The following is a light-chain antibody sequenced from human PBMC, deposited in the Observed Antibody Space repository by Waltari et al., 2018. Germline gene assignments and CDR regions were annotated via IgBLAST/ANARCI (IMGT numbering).Light chain of an antibody. Sequence: DVVMTQSPLALPVTIGQPASISCRSSQSLVHSDGKTYLNWFQQMPGQSPRRLIYKVFNRDSGVPDRFGGSGSGTDFTLTISRVEADDVAVYYCMQATHWPLTFGQGTKVEIK. CDR3: MQATHWPLT. V-gene: IGKV2-30*02. CDR2: KVF. J-gene: IGKJ1*01. CDR1: QSLVHSDGKTY.